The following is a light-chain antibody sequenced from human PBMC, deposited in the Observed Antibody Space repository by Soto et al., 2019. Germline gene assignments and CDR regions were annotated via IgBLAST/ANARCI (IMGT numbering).Light chain of an antibody. J-gene: IGKJ5*01. CDR3: QNLSPSLT. Sequence: EIVLTQSPGTLSLSPGERATLSCRASESVRSGFLAWYQQKPGQAPSLLIYGTSTRATGTPDRFSGSGSGTDFTLSISRLEPEDFAVYYCQNLSPSLTFGQGTRLEIK. CDR2: GTS. V-gene: IGKV3-20*01. CDR1: ESVRSGF.